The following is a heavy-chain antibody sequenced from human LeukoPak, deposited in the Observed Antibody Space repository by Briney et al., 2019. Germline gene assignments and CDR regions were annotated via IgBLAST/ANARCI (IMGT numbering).Heavy chain of an antibody. CDR2: INPNNGGT. CDR3: ARDLASNVLYSSGQSH. J-gene: IGHJ4*02. V-gene: IGHV1-2*02. CDR1: GYTFTGYY. D-gene: IGHD3-22*01. Sequence: ASVKVSCKASGYTFTGYYMRWVRQAPGQGLERMGWINPNNGGTNYAQKFRGRVTMTRDTSISTFYMELSSLRSDDTAVYYCARDLASNVLYSSGQSHWGQGTLVTVSS.